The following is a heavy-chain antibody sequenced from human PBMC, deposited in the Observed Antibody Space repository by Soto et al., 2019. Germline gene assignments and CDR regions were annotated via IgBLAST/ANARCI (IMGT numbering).Heavy chain of an antibody. D-gene: IGHD3-9*01. CDR2: ISYDGSNK. J-gene: IGHJ4*02. CDR1: GFTFSSYA. Sequence: QVQLVESGGGVVQPGRSLRLSCAASGFTFSSYAMHWVRQAPGKGLEWVAVISYDGSNKYYADSVKGRVTISRDNSKNTLYLQMNSLRAEDTAVYYGARGGDDIISTRLDYWGQGTLVTVSS. CDR3: ARGGDDIISTRLDY. V-gene: IGHV3-30-3*01.